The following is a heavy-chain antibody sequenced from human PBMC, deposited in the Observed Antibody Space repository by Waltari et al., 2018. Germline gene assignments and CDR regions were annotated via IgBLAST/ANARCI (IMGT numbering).Heavy chain of an antibody. CDR1: GFTFDAYA. J-gene: IGHJ4*02. Sequence: EVQLVESGGGSVQPGRSLILSCVASGFTFDAYAMHWDRDAPGKGLEWVSGISWNSGSIGYADSVKGRFTISRDNAKNSLYLQMNSLRAEDTALYYCAKVSYYYDSSGYLDYWGQGTLVTVSS. CDR2: ISWNSGSI. CDR3: AKVSYYYDSSGYLDY. V-gene: IGHV3-9*01. D-gene: IGHD3-22*01.